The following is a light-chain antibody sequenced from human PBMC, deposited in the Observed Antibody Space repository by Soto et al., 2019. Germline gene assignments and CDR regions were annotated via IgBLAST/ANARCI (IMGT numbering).Light chain of an antibody. CDR3: CSYAGSYTYV. CDR1: SSDVGSYNY. Sequence: QSALTQPRSVSGAPGQSVTISCTGTSSDVGSYNYVSWYQQHPGKAPKLRIYDVDKRPSGVPDRFSGSKSGNTASLTISGLQAEGEADYYCCSYAGSYTYVFGSGTKLTVL. CDR2: DVD. J-gene: IGLJ1*01. V-gene: IGLV2-11*01.